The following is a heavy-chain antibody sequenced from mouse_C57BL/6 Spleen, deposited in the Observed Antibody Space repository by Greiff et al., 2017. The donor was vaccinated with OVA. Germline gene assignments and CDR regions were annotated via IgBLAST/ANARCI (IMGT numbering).Heavy chain of an antibody. CDR3: TRRGIYSGAMDY. V-gene: IGHV1-15*01. J-gene: IGHJ4*01. Sequence: VQLQQSGAELVRPGASVTLSCKASGYTFTDYEMHWVKQTPVHGLEWIGAIDPETGGTDYNQKFKGKAILTADKSYSTAYMELRSLTSEDSAVYYCTRRGIYSGAMDYWGQGTSVTVSS. D-gene: IGHD2-1*01. CDR2: IDPETGGT. CDR1: GYTFTDYE.